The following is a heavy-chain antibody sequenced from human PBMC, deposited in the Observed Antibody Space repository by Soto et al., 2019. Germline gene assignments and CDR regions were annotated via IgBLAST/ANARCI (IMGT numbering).Heavy chain of an antibody. CDR3: AKDRNCGWIGSQHFYYMXV. CDR2: IYYSGST. J-gene: IGHJ6*03. D-gene: IGHD3-10*01. CDR1: GGSISSSSYY. V-gene: IGHV4-39*02. Sequence: PSETLSLTCTVSGGSISSSSYYWGWIRQPPGKGLEWIGSIYYSGSTYYNPSLKSRVTISVDTSKNQFSLKLSSVTAADTAVYYCAKDRNCGWIGSQHFYYMXVWDKGTTVTVAS.